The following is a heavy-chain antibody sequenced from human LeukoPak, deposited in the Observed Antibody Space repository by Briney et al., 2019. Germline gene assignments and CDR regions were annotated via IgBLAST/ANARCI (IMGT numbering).Heavy chain of an antibody. D-gene: IGHD3-10*01. V-gene: IGHV4-38-2*02. J-gene: IGHJ5*02. CDR2: IYYSGST. CDR1: GYSISSGYY. CDR3: ARRPLITMVRGVISHWFDP. Sequence: SETLSLTCTVSGYSISSGYYWGWIRQPPGKGLEWIGSIYYSGSTYYNPSLKSRVTISVDTSKNQFSLKLSSVTAADTAVYCCARRPLITMVRGVISHWFDPWGQGTLVTVSS.